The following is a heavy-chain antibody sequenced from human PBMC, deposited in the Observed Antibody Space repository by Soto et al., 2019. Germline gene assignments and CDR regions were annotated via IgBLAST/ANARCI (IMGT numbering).Heavy chain of an antibody. CDR3: AREGDDYGGNSAPAAFDI. J-gene: IGHJ3*02. D-gene: IGHD4-17*01. CDR1: GFTFSSYA. Sequence: QVQLVESGGGVVQPGRSLRLSCAASGFTFSSYAMHWVRQAPGKGLEWVAVISYDGSNKYYADSVKGRFTISRDNSKTTLYLQMNSLRAEDTAVYYCAREGDDYGGNSAPAAFDIWGQGTMVTVSS. CDR2: ISYDGSNK. V-gene: IGHV3-30-3*01.